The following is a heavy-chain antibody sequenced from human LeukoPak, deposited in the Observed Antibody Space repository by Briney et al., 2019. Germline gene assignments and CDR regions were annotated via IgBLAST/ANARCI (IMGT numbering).Heavy chain of an antibody. V-gene: IGHV1-24*01. J-gene: IGHJ4*02. CDR3: ATDLVSVAALGY. CDR2: FDPEDGET. Sequence: ASVKVSCKVSGYTLTELSMHWVRQAPGKGLEWMGGFDPEDGETIYAQKFQGRVTMTEDTSTDTAYMELSSLRSEGTAVYYCATDLVSVAALGYWGQGTLVTVSS. D-gene: IGHD6-19*01. CDR1: GYTLTELS.